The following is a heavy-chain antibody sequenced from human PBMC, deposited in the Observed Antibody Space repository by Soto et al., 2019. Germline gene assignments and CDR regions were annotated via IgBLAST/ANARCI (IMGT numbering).Heavy chain of an antibody. V-gene: IGHV4-34*01. D-gene: IGHD6-19*01. J-gene: IGHJ4*02. CDR1: GGSFSGYY. Sequence: SETLSLTCAVYGGSFSGYYWSWIRQPPGKGLEWIGEINHSGSTNYNPSLKSRVTISVDTSKNQFSLKLGSVTAADTAVYYCARGYWYSSGWPSPLGYWGQGTLVTVSS. CDR2: INHSGST. CDR3: ARGYWYSSGWPSPLGY.